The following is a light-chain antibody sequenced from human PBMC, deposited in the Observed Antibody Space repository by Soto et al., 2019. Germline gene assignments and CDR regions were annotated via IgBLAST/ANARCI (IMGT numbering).Light chain of an antibody. V-gene: IGKV1-39*01. Sequence: IQLTQSPSSLSASVGDRVTITCRASQTISKSLNWYQHKAGKAPKLLISLASTLQDGVPSRFSGSGSGTDFSLSISSLQPEDFATYFCQQAVTFGQGTKLEI. CDR2: LAS. J-gene: IGKJ2*01. CDR3: QQAVT. CDR1: QTISKS.